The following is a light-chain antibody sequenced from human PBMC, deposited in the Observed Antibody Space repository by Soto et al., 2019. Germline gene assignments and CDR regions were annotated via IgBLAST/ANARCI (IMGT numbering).Light chain of an antibody. CDR1: QSISSY. CDR3: QQSYSTPHT. Sequence: DIQMTQSPSSLSASVGDRVTITCRASQSISSYLNWYQQKPGKAPKLLIYAASSLQSGVPSRFSGSGSGREFALTISGLQPEEFATYYCQQSYSTPHTFGQGTKLEIK. CDR2: AAS. V-gene: IGKV1-39*01. J-gene: IGKJ2*01.